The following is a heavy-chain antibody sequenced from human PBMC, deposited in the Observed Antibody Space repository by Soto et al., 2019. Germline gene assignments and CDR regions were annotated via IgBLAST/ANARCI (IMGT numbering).Heavy chain of an antibody. CDR1: GGTFSSYA. CDR2: IIPIFDTA. J-gene: IGHJ3*01. V-gene: IGHV1-69*13. D-gene: IGHD1-26*01. Sequence: SVKVSCKASGGTFSSYAISWVRQAPGQGLEWMGGIIPIFDTANYAQRFQGRVTITADESTSTAYMELSSLRSEDTAMFYCARARTIVGSTTYPGAFDVWGQGPMVTVSS. CDR3: ARARTIVGSTTYPGAFDV.